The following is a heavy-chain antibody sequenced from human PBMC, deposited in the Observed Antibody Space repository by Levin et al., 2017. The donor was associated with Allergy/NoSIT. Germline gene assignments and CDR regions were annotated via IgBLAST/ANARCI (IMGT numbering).Heavy chain of an antibody. CDR3: ARHDYGDYVQNFDY. D-gene: IGHD4-17*01. V-gene: IGHV1-2*02. J-gene: IGHJ4*02. CDR2: VNCNSGDT. Sequence: ASVKVSCEAAGYTFTDHYIHWVRQAPGQGLEWMGWVNCNSGDTHYAQKFQDRVTMTRDTSITTAYIEVSSLRFDDAALYFCARHDYGDYVQNFDYWGQGTLVTVSS. CDR1: GYTFTDHY.